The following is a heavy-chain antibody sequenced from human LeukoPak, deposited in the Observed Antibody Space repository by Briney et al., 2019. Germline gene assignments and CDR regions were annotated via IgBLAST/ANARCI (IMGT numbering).Heavy chain of an antibody. J-gene: IGHJ6*03. Sequence: SETLSLTCTVSGGSISPYFWSWIRQPPGRGLEWIGYIYYSGSTTYNPSLKSRVTISVDTSKNQFSLKLSSVTAADTAVYYCARSHLYYYYMDVWGKGTTVTISS. CDR2: IYYSGST. CDR1: GGSISPYF. CDR3: ARSHLYYYYMDV. V-gene: IGHV4-59*01.